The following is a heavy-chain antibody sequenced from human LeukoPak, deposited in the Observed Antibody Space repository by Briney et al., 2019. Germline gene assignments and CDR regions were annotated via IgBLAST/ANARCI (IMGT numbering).Heavy chain of an antibody. CDR2: IHYSGST. V-gene: IGHV4-39*01. J-gene: IGHJ5*02. D-gene: IGHD3-3*01. Sequence: WVRQPPGKGLEWIGSIHYSGSTYYNPSVKSRVTISVDTSKNQFSLKVTSVTAADTAVYYCATTYYDFWSGLTWGQGTLVTVSS. CDR3: ATTYYDFWSGLT.